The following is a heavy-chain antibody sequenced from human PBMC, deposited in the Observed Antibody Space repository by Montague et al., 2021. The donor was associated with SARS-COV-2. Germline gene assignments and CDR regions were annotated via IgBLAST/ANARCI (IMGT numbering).Heavy chain of an antibody. D-gene: IGHD5-12*01. J-gene: IGHJ3*02. V-gene: IGHV4-39*02. Sequence: SETLSLTCTVSGGSISSSNYYWDWIRQPPGKGLEWIGSIYDSGSTYYNPSLKSRVTISVDTSKNHFSLKLSSVTAADPAVYYCARRGRKLLPVATTIGGLDIGGQGTRFTVSS. CDR3: ARRGRKLLPVATTIGGLDI. CDR2: IYDSGST. CDR1: GGSISSSNYY.